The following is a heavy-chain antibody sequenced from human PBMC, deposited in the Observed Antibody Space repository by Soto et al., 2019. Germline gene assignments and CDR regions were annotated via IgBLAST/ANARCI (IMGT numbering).Heavy chain of an antibody. CDR1: NDSISNPIYY. CDR3: GGRTSLASVQLFVGEISNHNWFDP. D-gene: IGHD3-10*01. V-gene: IGHV4-39*01. J-gene: IGHJ5*02. Sequence: SETLSLTCTVSNDSISNPIYYWGWIRQPPGKRMERIGSIYHTGSSYYNPSLQGRITISMDKFKNQFSLKLTSVTAADTAIYFCGGRTSLASVQLFVGEISNHNWFDPWSQGTLVTVSS. CDR2: IYHTGSS.